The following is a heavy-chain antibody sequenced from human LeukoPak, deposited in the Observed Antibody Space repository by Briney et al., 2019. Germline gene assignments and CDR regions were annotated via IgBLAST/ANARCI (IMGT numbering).Heavy chain of an antibody. CDR2: IYTSGST. J-gene: IGHJ6*03. CDR1: GGSISSYY. CDR3: ARAYSSSWYTGPYYYYMDV. V-gene: IGHV4-4*07. Sequence: SETLSLTCTVSGGSISSYYWSWIRQPAGKGLEWIGRIYTSGSTNYNPSLKSRVTMSVDTSKNQFSLKLSSVTAADTAVYYCARAYSSSWYTGPYYYYMDVWGKGTTVTVSS. D-gene: IGHD6-13*01.